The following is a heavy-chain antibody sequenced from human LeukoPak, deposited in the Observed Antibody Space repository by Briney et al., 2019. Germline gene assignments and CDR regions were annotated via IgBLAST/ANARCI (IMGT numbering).Heavy chain of an antibody. CDR3: GCSSSNYYYYMDV. CDR2: IYYSGST. D-gene: IGHD6-13*01. J-gene: IGHJ6*03. V-gene: IGHV4-59*01. CDR1: GGSFSGYY. Sequence: SETLSLTCAVYGGSFSGYYWSWIRQPPGKGLEWIGYIYYSGSTNYNPSLKSRVTISVDTSKNQFSLKLSSVTAADTAVYYCGCSSSNYYYYMDVWGKGTTVTVSS.